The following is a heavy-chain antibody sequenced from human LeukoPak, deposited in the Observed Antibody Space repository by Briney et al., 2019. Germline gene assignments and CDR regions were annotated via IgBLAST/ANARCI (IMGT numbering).Heavy chain of an antibody. J-gene: IGHJ4*02. V-gene: IGHV3-7*01. D-gene: IGHD1-26*01. Sequence: PGGSLRLSCAAFGFTFSSYWMSWVRQAPGKGLEWVANIKQDGSEKYYVDSVKGRFTISRDNAKNSLYLQMNSLRAEDTAVYYCARPLASYYYFDYWGQGTLVTVSS. CDR1: GFTFSSYW. CDR2: IKQDGSEK. CDR3: ARPLASYYYFDY.